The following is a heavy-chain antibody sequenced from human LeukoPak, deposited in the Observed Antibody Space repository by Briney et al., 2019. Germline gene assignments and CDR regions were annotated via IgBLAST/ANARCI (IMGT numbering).Heavy chain of an antibody. CDR1: GGSISSSTYY. J-gene: IGHJ6*03. CDR3: ARTTEAHSWRTRYYDYYMDV. Sequence: SETLSLTCTVSGGSISSSTYYWSWIRQPPGKGLEWIGYIYYSGSTNYNPSLKSRVTISVDTSKNQFSLKLSSVTAADTAVYYCARTTEAHSWRTRYYDYYMDVWGKGTTVTVSS. D-gene: IGHD6-13*01. V-gene: IGHV4-61*01. CDR2: IYYSGST.